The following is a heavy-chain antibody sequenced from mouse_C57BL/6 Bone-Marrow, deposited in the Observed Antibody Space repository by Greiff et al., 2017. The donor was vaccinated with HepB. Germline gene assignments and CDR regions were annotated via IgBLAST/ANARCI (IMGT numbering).Heavy chain of an antibody. CDR3: ARQDDGYYWFAY. Sequence: DVHLVESGGGLVQPGGSLKLSCAASGFTFSDYYMYWVRQTPEKRLEWVAYISNGGGSTYYPDTVKGRFTISRDNAKNTLYLQMSRLKSEDTAMYYCARQDDGYYWFAYWGQGTLVTVSA. D-gene: IGHD2-3*01. V-gene: IGHV5-12*01. CDR2: ISNGGGST. J-gene: IGHJ3*01. CDR1: GFTFSDYY.